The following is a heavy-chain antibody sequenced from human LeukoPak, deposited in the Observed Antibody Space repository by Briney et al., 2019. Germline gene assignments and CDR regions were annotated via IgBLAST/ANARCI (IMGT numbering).Heavy chain of an antibody. CDR2: INWNGGST. Sequence: RPGGSLRLSCAASGFTFDDYGMSWVRQAPGKGLEWVSGINWNGGSTGYADSVKGRFTISRDNAKNSLYLQMNSLRAEDTALYYCARVSRLDYYYYMDVWGKGTTVTVSS. CDR1: GFTFDDYG. D-gene: IGHD2-2*01. CDR3: ARVSRLDYYYYMDV. V-gene: IGHV3-20*04. J-gene: IGHJ6*03.